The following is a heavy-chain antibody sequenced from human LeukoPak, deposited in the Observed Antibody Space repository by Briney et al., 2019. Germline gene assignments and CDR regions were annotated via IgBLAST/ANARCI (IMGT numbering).Heavy chain of an antibody. CDR1: GGSISSYY. D-gene: IGHD3-16*01. CDR3: ARVGGKWNAEGYFYYMDG. CDR2: IHYSGST. Sequence: PSETLSLTCTVSGGSISSYYWSWIRQPPGKGLEWIGYIHYSGSTTYNPSLKTRVTISVDTSKQQFSLKLSSVTAADTAVYYCARVGGKWNAEGYFYYMDGWGKGTTVTISS. V-gene: IGHV4-59*01. J-gene: IGHJ6*03.